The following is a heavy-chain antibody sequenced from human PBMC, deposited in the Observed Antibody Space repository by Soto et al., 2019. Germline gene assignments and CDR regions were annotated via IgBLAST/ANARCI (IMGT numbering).Heavy chain of an antibody. Sequence: PWETLSLTCSFLGYAIVDSRYDWCLIRQSPEKRLELIGSRPQDGHAYYHPPLKSRVTLFADTSRNQFSLKMKSVTVADNGLYFCARQVYGDYLGGHWLDPWGQGAPVSVSS. CDR3: ARQVYGDYLGGHWLDP. CDR2: RPQDGHA. D-gene: IGHD4-17*01. J-gene: IGHJ5*02. CDR1: GYAIVDSRYD. V-gene: IGHV4-39*01.